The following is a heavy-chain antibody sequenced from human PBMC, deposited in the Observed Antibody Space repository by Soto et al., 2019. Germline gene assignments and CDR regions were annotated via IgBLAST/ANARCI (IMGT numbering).Heavy chain of an antibody. J-gene: IGHJ5*02. D-gene: IGHD6-6*01. V-gene: IGHV3-48*01. Sequence: WGSLRLSCAASEFTFSSYIRNWVRQAPGKGLEWVSYISSSSSTIYYADSVKGRFTISRDNAKNSLYLQMNSLRAEDTAVYYCARLGSSIGWFDPWGQGNLVTVSS. CDR2: ISSSSSTI. CDR3: ARLGSSIGWFDP. CDR1: EFTFSSYI.